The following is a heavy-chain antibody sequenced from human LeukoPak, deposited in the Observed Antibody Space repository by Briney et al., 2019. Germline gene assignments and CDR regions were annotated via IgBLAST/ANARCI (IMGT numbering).Heavy chain of an antibody. J-gene: IGHJ6*02. CDR1: GGSISSTSYY. CDR2: FHYSGST. Sequence: PSETLSLTCTVSGGSISSTSYYWGWIRQPPGKGLECIGSFHYSGSTYYNPSLKSRVTISIDTSKNQFSLKLSSVTAADTAVYYCARRAYSGSYGYYYYGMDVWGHGTTVTVSS. D-gene: IGHD1-26*01. V-gene: IGHV4-39*01. CDR3: ARRAYSGSYGYYYYGMDV.